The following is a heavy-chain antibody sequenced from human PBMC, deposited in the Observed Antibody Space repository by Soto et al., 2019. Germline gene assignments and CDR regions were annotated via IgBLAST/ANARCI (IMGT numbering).Heavy chain of an antibody. CDR1: GGTFSSYA. CDR3: ATAHCTNGVCYRYRSFDY. Sequence: ASVKVSCKASGGTFSSYAISWVRQAPGQGLEWMGGIIPIFGTANYAQKFQGRVTITADESTSTAYMELSSLRSEDTAVYYCATAHCTNGVCYRYRSFDYWGQGTLVTVSS. CDR2: IIPIFGTA. J-gene: IGHJ4*02. D-gene: IGHD2-8*01. V-gene: IGHV1-69*13.